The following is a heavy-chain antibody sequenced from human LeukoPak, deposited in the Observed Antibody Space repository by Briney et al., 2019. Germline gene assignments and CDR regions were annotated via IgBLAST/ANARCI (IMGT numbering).Heavy chain of an antibody. CDR2: IYYSGST. CDR3: ARLLGDYEGGAFDI. CDR1: AGSISSSSYY. Sequence: PSETLSLTCTVSAGSISSSSYYWGWIRQPPGKGLEWIGSIYYSGSTDYNPSLKSRVIISVDTSKNQFSLKLSSVTAADTAMYYCARLLGDYEGGAFDIWGQGTMVTVSS. J-gene: IGHJ3*02. V-gene: IGHV4-39*01. D-gene: IGHD4-17*01.